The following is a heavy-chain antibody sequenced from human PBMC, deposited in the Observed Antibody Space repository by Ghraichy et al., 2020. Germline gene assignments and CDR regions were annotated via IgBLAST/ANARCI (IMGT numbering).Heavy chain of an antibody. CDR1: GFTFSYYG. J-gene: IGHJ3*01. D-gene: IGHD1-14*01. CDR3: ASMQRNDDFDV. Sequence: GGSLRLSCAASGFTFSYYGMHWVRQAPGKGLEWVAVIWYDGSNEDYADSVKGRFTISRDNSKNTLYLQMNSLRAEDTAMYYCASMQRNDDFDVWGQGTMVPVS. V-gene: IGHV3-33*01. CDR2: IWYDGSNE.